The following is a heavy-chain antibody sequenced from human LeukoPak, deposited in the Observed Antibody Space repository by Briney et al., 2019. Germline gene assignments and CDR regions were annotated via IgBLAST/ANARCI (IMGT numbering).Heavy chain of an antibody. J-gene: IGHJ3*02. CDR1: GFTFGSYS. Sequence: GGSLRLSCAASGFTFGSYSMNWVRQAPGKGLEWVSSISSSSSYIYYADSVKGRFTISRDNAKNSLYLQMNGLRAEDTAVYYCARGGPYQTFDIWGQGTMVTVSS. CDR2: ISSSSSYI. CDR3: ARGGPYQTFDI. D-gene: IGHD2-2*01. V-gene: IGHV3-21*01.